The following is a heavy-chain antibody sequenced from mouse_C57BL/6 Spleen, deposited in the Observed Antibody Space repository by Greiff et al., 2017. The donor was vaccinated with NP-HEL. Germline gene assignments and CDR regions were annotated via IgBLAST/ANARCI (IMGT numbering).Heavy chain of an antibody. J-gene: IGHJ1*03. CDR2: IYPGDGDT. D-gene: IGHD1-1*01. V-gene: IGHV1-80*01. CDR1: GYAFSSYW. CDR3: ARRVIYYYGSSYGYFDV. Sequence: QVQLQQSGAELVKPGASVKISCKASGYAFSSYWMNWVKQRPGKGLEWIGQIYPGDGDTNYNGKFKGKATLTADKSSSTAYMQLSILTSEDSAVYFCARRVIYYYGSSYGYFDVWGTGTTVTVSS.